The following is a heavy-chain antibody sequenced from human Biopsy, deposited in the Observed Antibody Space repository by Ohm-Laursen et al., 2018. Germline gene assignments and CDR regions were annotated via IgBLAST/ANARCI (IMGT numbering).Heavy chain of an antibody. CDR3: ARATNSTGWPYYYFHGMDV. D-gene: IGHD2/OR15-2a*01. CDR1: GGSISSDY. CDR2: IYYSGST. J-gene: IGHJ6*02. Sequence: PSQTLSLTCTVSGGSISSDYWSWIRQTPGKGLEWIGYIYYSGSTNYNPSLKSRVTISVDTSKNQFSLRLNSVTAADTAVYYCARATNSTGWPYYYFHGMDVWGQGTTVTVSS. V-gene: IGHV4-59*01.